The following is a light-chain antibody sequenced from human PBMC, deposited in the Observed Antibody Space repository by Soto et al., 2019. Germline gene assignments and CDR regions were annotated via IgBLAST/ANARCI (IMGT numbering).Light chain of an antibody. CDR3: QQRGSLPYT. CDR1: QSVRSH. V-gene: IGKV3-11*01. CDR2: DAS. J-gene: IGKJ4*01. Sequence: VMTQSPATMSLSPGDRATLSCRASQSVRSHLAWFQQKPGQAPRLLIYDASIRSTGIPARFSGGGSGTDFTLTISSLEPEDFAVYYCQQRGSLPYTFGRGTKVDI.